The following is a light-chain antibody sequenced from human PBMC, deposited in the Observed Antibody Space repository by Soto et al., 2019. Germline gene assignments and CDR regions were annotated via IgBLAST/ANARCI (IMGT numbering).Light chain of an antibody. J-gene: IGKJ5*01. CDR3: QQHNDWPRT. CDR1: QSFSSN. CDR2: GAS. V-gene: IGKV3-15*01. Sequence: EIVMTQSPATLSVSPGERVTLSCRASQSFSSNLAWYQHKPGQAPRLLIYGASTTATDVPPRFSGSGSGTEFTLTISNLQSEDFAVYYCQQHNDWPRTFGQGTRLEIK.